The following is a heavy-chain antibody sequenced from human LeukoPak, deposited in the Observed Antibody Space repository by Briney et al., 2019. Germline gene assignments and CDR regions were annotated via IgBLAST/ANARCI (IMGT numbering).Heavy chain of an antibody. Sequence: SETLSLTCTVSGGSVSSGSYYWSWIRQPPGKGLEWIGYIYYSGSTNYNPSLKSRVTIPVDTSKNQFSLKLSSVTAADTAVYYCARDRGGEYYFDYWGQGTLVTVSS. CDR2: IYYSGST. CDR3: ARDRGGEYYFDY. CDR1: GGSVSSGSYY. D-gene: IGHD4-23*01. V-gene: IGHV4-61*01. J-gene: IGHJ4*02.